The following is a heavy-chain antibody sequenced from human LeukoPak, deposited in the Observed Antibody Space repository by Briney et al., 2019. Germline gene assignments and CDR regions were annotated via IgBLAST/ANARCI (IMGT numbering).Heavy chain of an antibody. V-gene: IGHV4-59*01. CDR2: IYYSGST. Sequence: PSETLSLTCTVSGGSISSYYWSWLRQPPGKGLEWIGYIYYSGSTNYNPSLKSRVTISVDTSKNQFSLKLSSVTAADTAVYYCARVSVATIRGAYYYYMDVWGKGTTVTVSS. CDR1: GGSISSYY. CDR3: ARVSVATIRGAYYYYMDV. D-gene: IGHD5-24*01. J-gene: IGHJ6*03.